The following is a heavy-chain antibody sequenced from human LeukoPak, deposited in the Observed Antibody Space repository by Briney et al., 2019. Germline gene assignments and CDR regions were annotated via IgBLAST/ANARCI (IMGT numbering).Heavy chain of an antibody. V-gene: IGHV5-51*01. Sequence: GESLKISCKGSGYSFTSYWIGWVRQMPGKGLERMGIIYPGDSDTRYSPSFQGQVTISADKSISTAYLQWSSLKASDTAMYYCARVDYYDSSGLDAFDIWGQGTMVTVSS. CDR1: GYSFTSYW. CDR3: ARVDYYDSSGLDAFDI. J-gene: IGHJ3*02. CDR2: IYPGDSDT. D-gene: IGHD3-22*01.